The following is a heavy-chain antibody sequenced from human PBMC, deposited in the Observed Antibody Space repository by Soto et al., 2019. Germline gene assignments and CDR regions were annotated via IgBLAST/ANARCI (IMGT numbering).Heavy chain of an antibody. Sequence: ASVKVSCKASGYTFTSYGISWVRQAPGQGLGWMGWISAYNGNTNYAQKLQGRVTMTTDTSTSTAYMELRSLRSDDTAVYYCARDSITMIVLKLYYYYGMDVWGQGTTVTVSS. J-gene: IGHJ6*02. V-gene: IGHV1-18*01. CDR3: ARDSITMIVLKLYYYYGMDV. CDR1: GYTFTSYG. CDR2: ISAYNGNT. D-gene: IGHD3-22*01.